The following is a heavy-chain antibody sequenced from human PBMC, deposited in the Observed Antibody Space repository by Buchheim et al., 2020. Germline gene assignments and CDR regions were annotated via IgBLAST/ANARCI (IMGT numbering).Heavy chain of an antibody. V-gene: IGHV3-30*18. CDR3: AKDLEVFLEDHWFDP. D-gene: IGHD3-3*01. J-gene: IGHJ5*02. Sequence: QVQLVESGGGVVQPGRSLRLSCAASGFTFSSYGMHWVRQAPGKGLEWVAVISYDGSNKYYADSVKGRFTISRDNSKNTLYLQMNSLRAEDTAVYYCAKDLEVFLEDHWFDPWGQGTL. CDR2: ISYDGSNK. CDR1: GFTFSSYG.